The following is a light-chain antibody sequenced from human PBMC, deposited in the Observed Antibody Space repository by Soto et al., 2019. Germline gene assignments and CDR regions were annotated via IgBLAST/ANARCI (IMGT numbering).Light chain of an antibody. CDR1: SGSIASNY. V-gene: IGLV6-57*02. CDR3: QSYDSSSVV. J-gene: IGLJ2*01. CDR2: EDN. Sequence: NFMLNQPHSVSESPGQTVTISCTGSSGSIASNYVQWYQQRPGSAPTTVIYEDNQRPSWVPDRFSGSIDSSSNSASLTISGLKTEEEADYYCQSYDSSSVVFGGGTKLNVL.